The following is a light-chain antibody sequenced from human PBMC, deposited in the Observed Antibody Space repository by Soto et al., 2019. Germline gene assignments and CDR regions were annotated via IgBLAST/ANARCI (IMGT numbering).Light chain of an antibody. Sequence: EIVLTQSPGTLSLSPGERATLSCRASQSVRNSYLAWYQQKPGQAPRLLIYGASGRATGIPDRFSGSGSGRDFTLTISILEPEDFAVYYCQQYGSSPYTFGQGTKLEI. J-gene: IGKJ2*01. CDR3: QQYGSSPYT. V-gene: IGKV3-20*01. CDR2: GAS. CDR1: QSVRNSY.